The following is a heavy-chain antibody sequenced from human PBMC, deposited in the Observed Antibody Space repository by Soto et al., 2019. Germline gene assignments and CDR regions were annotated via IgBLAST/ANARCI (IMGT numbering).Heavy chain of an antibody. CDR2: INHSGST. CDR1: GGSFSGYY. D-gene: IGHD5-12*01. Sequence: PSETLSLTCAVYGGSFSGYYWSWIRQPPGKGLEWIGEINHSGSTNYNPSLKSRATISVDTSKNQFSLKLSSVTAADTAVYYCASGTRMATISYWGQGTLVTVSS. V-gene: IGHV4-34*01. CDR3: ASGTRMATISY. J-gene: IGHJ4*02.